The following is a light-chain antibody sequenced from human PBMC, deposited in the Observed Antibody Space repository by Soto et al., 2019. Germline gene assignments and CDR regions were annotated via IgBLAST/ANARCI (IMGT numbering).Light chain of an antibody. CDR3: QQCSSWPLT. Sequence: EIVLTQSPATLSLSPGXRATLSCRASQSVSSFLAWYQQRPGQAPRLLIYDASNRATGIPARFSGSGSGTDFTLAISNLEPEDFAVYYCQQCSSWPLTFGGGTKVDI. J-gene: IGKJ4*01. CDR2: DAS. V-gene: IGKV3-11*01. CDR1: QSVSSF.